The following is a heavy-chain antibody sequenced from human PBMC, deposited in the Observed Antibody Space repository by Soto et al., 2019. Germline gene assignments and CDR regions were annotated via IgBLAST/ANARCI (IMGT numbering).Heavy chain of an antibody. Sequence: GGSLRLSCAASGFTFISYCMHWVRQAPLEGLLLFSLINIYLSSTTYADSVKGLFAISRYNAKNTLYLQINILRAEDTAVYYCARVGQQLGTYYFDYWGQGT. V-gene: IGHV3-74*01. CDR1: GFTFISYC. CDR2: INIYLSST. J-gene: IGHJ4*02. CDR3: ARVGQQLGTYYFDY. D-gene: IGHD6-13*01.